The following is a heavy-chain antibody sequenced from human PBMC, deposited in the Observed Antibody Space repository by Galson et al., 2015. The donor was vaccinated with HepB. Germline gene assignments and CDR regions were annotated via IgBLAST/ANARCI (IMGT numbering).Heavy chain of an antibody. CDR1: GVIVSSNY. J-gene: IGHJ4*02. CDR3: ARGPGGDGYIWGYFDS. Sequence: SLRLSCVASGVIVSSNYMSWVRQAPGEGLEWVSLIYSDVTTDYADSVKGRFTISRDNSKNTLYLQMNSLRAEDTAMYYCARGPGGDGYIWGYFDSWGQGTLVTVSP. V-gene: IGHV3-53*01. D-gene: IGHD5-24*01. CDR2: IYSDVTT.